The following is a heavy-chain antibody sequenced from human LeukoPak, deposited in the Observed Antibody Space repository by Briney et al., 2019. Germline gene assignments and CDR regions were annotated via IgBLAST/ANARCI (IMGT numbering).Heavy chain of an antibody. J-gene: IGHJ4*02. CDR1: GYTFTSYD. D-gene: IGHD3-10*01. V-gene: IGHV1-8*03. CDR2: MNPNSGNT. CDR3: ARAENFMVRGVIRY. Sequence: ASVKVSCKASGYTFTSYDINWVRQATGQGLEWMGWMNPNSGNTGYAQKFQGRVTITRNTSISTAYRELSSLRSEDTAVYYCARAENFMVRGVIRYWGQGTLVTVSS.